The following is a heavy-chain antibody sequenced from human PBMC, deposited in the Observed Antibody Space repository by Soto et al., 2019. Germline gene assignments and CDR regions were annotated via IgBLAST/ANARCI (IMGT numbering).Heavy chain of an antibody. CDR2: INPYNGDT. D-gene: IGHD4-17*01. Sequence: ASVKVSCKASGYTFTSYGISWVRQAPGEGLEWMGWINPYNGDTDYAQRLQGRLTMTTDTSTSTAYMELRSLRSDDTAVYYCARGQSVTPLWGYFDYWGQGTLVTVSS. J-gene: IGHJ4*02. CDR3: ARGQSVTPLWGYFDY. CDR1: GYTFTSYG. V-gene: IGHV1-18*04.